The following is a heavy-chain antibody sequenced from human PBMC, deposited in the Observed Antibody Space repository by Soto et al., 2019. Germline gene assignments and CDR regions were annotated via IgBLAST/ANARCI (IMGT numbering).Heavy chain of an antibody. D-gene: IGHD3-10*01. CDR3: ATSYGSGYRAFDY. CDR2: VNPILSMS. J-gene: IGHJ4*02. CDR1: GDTFNFHS. Sequence: QVQLVQSGAEVKRPGSSVKVSCKASGDTFNFHSINWVRQAPGLGLEWMGRVNPILSMSNFAQRFQGRVTMTADKSTSTADMELSGLRSEDTAIYYCATSYGSGYRAFDYWGQGALVTVSS. V-gene: IGHV1-69*04.